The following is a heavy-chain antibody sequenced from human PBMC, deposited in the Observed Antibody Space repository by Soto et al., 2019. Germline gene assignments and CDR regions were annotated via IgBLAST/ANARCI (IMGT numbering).Heavy chain of an antibody. CDR1: GGSISSYY. CDR3: ASQSSGYPFDY. J-gene: IGHJ4*02. Sequence: SETLSLTCAVSGGSISSYYWSWIRQPPGKGLEWIGYVYYNGNTNYNPSLKSRVTISVDTSKNQFSLKLSSVTAAGTAVYYCASQSSGYPFDYWGQGTLVTVSS. D-gene: IGHD3-22*01. V-gene: IGHV4-59*08. CDR2: VYYNGNT.